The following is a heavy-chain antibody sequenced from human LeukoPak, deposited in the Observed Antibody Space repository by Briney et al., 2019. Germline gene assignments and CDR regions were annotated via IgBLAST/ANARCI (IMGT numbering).Heavy chain of an antibody. V-gene: IGHV1-18*01. CDR3: ARGTARELLQGGLYYYYYMDV. CDR1: GYTFTSYG. Sequence: ASVKVSCKASGYTFTSYGISWVRQAPGQGLEWMGWISAYNGNTNYAQKLQGRVTMTTDTSTSTAYMELRSLTSDDTAVYYCARGTARELLQGGLYYYYYMDVWGKGTTVTVSS. D-gene: IGHD1-26*01. CDR2: ISAYNGNT. J-gene: IGHJ6*03.